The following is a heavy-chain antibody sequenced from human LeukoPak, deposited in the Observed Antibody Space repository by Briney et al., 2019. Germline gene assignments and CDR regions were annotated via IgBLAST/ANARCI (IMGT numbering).Heavy chain of an antibody. J-gene: IGHJ6*02. V-gene: IGHV4-59*01. Sequence: SETLSLTCTVSGGSISSYYWSWIRQPPGKGLEWIGYIYYSGSTNYNPSLKSRVTISVDTSKNQFSLKLSSVTAADTAVYYCARDNWYCSSTSCYDRIYYGMDVWGQGTTVTVSS. CDR3: ARDNWYCSSTSCYDRIYYGMDV. D-gene: IGHD2-2*01. CDR1: GGSISSYY. CDR2: IYYSGST.